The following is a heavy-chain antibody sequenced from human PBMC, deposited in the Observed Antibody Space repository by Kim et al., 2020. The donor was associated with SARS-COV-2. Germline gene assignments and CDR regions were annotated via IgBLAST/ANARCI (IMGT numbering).Heavy chain of an antibody. J-gene: IGHJ4*02. D-gene: IGHD3-9*01. CDR3: ARGQGLIRMLTLVVGPFDY. CDR2: IYYSGST. Sequence: SETLSLTCTVSGGSISSGGYYWSWIRQHPGKGLEWIGYIYYSGSTYYNPSLKSRITISVDTSKNQFSLQLSSVTAADTAVYYCARGQGLIRMLTLVVGPFDYWGQGALVTVSS. V-gene: IGHV4-31*03. CDR1: GGSISSGGYY.